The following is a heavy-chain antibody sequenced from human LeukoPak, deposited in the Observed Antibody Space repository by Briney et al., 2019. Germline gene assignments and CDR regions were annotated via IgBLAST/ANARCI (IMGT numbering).Heavy chain of an antibody. V-gene: IGHV4-4*02. J-gene: IGHJ6*04. CDR1: GGSISSSNW. CDR2: IYHSGST. D-gene: IGHD2-15*01. Sequence: PSGTLSLTCAVSGGSISSSNWWSWVRQPPGKGLEWIGEIYHSGSTNYNPSLKSRVTISVDKSKYQFSLKLSSVTAADTAVYYCARWGGYCSGGSCYSLGPLGTDVWGKGTTVTVSS. CDR3: ARWGGYCSGGSCYSLGPLGTDV.